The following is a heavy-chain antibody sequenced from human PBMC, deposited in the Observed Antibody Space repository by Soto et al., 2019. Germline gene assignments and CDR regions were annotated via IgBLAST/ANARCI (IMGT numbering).Heavy chain of an antibody. CDR3: ARARFCTSTSCYHYFDF. V-gene: IGHV4-59*01. J-gene: IGHJ4*02. D-gene: IGHD2-2*01. Sequence: PSETLSLTCTVSGGSISSYYWSWIRQPPGKGLEWIGYIYYSGSTNYNPSLKSRVTISVDTSKNQFSLKLSSVTAADTAVYYCARARFCTSTSCYHYFDFWGQGTLVTVSS. CDR1: GGSISSYY. CDR2: IYYSGST.